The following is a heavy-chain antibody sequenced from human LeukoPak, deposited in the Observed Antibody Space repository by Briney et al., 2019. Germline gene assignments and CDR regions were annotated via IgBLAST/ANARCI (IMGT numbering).Heavy chain of an antibody. Sequence: SETLSLTCTVSGGSISSSIYYWGWIRQPPGKGLEWIGSIYYSGTTYYNPSLKSRVTISVDTSKNQFSLKLSSVTAADTAVYYCARGRGAAATNWGQGTLVTVSS. V-gene: IGHV4-39*01. CDR3: ARGRGAAATN. CDR2: IYYSGTT. J-gene: IGHJ4*02. D-gene: IGHD6-13*01. CDR1: GGSISSSIYY.